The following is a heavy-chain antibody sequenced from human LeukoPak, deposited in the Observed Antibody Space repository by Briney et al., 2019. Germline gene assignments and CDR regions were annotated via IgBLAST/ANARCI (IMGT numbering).Heavy chain of an antibody. V-gene: IGHV1-69*13. CDR3: AKMSYYDPGGDNCFDP. D-gene: IGHD2-8*02. CDR2: IIPIFGTA. Sequence: SVKVSCKASGGTFSSYAISWVRQAPGQGLEWMGGIIPIFGTANYAQKFQGRVTITADESTSTAYMELSRLRSEDTAVYYCAKMSYYDPGGDNCFDPWGEGTLVTVSS. CDR1: GGTFSSYA. J-gene: IGHJ5*02.